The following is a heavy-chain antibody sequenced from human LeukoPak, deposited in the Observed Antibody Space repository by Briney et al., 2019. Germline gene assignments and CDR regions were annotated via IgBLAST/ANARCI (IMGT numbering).Heavy chain of an antibody. CDR3: ARPFSSGWANWFDP. V-gene: IGHV3-48*01. J-gene: IGHJ5*02. D-gene: IGHD6-19*01. CDR2: ISSRSRTI. CDR1: GFTFSSYS. Sequence: PGGSLRLSCAASGFTFSSYSMNWVRQAPGKGLEWVSYISSRSRTIYYADSVKGRFTISRDNAKNSLYLQINSLRAEDTAVYYCARPFSSGWANWFDPWGQGTLVTVSS.